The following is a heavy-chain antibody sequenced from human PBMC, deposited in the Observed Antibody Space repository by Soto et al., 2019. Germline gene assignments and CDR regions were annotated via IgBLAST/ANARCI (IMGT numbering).Heavy chain of an antibody. V-gene: IGHV3-23*01. J-gene: IGHJ6*02. D-gene: IGHD6-13*01. CDR2: IIASGANT. CDR3: ARDRHGSDWYTYYFYTLAV. CDR1: DFNFKTYP. Sequence: GGSLRLSCAASDFNFKTYPMSWVRQAPGQVLEWVSTIIASGANTYYADSVKGRFTISRDNSKNTLYLQMNSLRGEDTAVYYCARDRHGSDWYTYYFYTLAVWGQGTTVTVSS.